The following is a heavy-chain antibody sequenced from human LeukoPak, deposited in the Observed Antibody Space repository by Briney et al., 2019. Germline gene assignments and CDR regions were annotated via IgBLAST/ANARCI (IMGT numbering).Heavy chain of an antibody. D-gene: IGHD4-11*01. CDR2: INPIGGTT. J-gene: IGHJ4*02. Sequence: ASVKVSCKASGYTFTTYYIHWVRQAPGQGLEWMGIINPIGGTTDYAQKFQGRVTMTRDTSTSTVYMELSGLRSEDTAVYYCARQQGLQNLNFDYWGQGTLVTVSS. CDR3: ARQQGLQNLNFDY. V-gene: IGHV1-46*01. CDR1: GYTFTTYY.